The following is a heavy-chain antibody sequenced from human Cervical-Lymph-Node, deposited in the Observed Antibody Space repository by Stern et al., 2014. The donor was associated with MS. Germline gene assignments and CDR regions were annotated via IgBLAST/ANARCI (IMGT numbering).Heavy chain of an antibody. CDR3: ARGMLPXXXXX. CDR2: TWSHGSGK. J-gene: IGHJ4*02. Sequence: QVHLVESGGGVVQPGRSLRLSCAASGFSFSTYGMHWVRQAPGKGLEWVELTWSHGSGKYYGYPGKGSFTISRDNSDNTIYLQMDSRRFEDTAVYYCARGMLPXXXXXWGQGTLVTVSS. D-gene: IGHD2-8*01. V-gene: IGHV3-33*01. CDR1: GFSFSTYG.